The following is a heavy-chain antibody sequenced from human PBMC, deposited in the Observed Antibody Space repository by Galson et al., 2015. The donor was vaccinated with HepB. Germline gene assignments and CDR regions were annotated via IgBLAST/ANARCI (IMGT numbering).Heavy chain of an antibody. CDR2: VTARSNYM. V-gene: IGHV3-21*01. CDR3: VRGGLEGPYRL. D-gene: IGHD3-3*01. CDR1: GFALSDYT. J-gene: IGHJ4*02. Sequence: SLRLSCAASGFALSDYTINWVRQATGKGLEWVSSVTARSNYMFYSDSVRGRFTISRDDAEESVSLEMRTLRVDDTAVYYCVRGGLEGPYRLWGRGTLVTVSS.